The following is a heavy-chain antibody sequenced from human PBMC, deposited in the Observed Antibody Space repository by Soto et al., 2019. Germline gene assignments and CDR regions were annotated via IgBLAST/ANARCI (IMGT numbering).Heavy chain of an antibody. Sequence: SETLSLTCAVSGVSISRGAYSWSWIRQPPGKGLEWIGNIYHSGSTNYNPSLKSRVTISVDTSKNQFSLKLSSVTAADTAVYYCARDQGRAARSGPYYYYYYGMDVWGQGTTVTVSS. V-gene: IGHV4-30-2*01. CDR1: GVSISRGAYS. CDR2: IYHSGST. D-gene: IGHD6-6*01. J-gene: IGHJ6*02. CDR3: ARDQGRAARSGPYYYYYYGMDV.